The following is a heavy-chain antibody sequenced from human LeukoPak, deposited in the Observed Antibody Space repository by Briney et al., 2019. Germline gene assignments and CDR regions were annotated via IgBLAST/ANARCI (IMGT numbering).Heavy chain of an antibody. CDR1: GGSISSSSYY. Sequence: PSETLSLTCTVSGGSISSSSYYWGWIRQPPGKGLEWIGSIYYSGSTYYNPSLKSRVTISVDTSKNQFSLKLSSVTAADTAVYYCARPHSSSWYYSLDYWGQGTLVTVSS. CDR3: ARPHSSSWYYSLDY. V-gene: IGHV4-39*01. D-gene: IGHD6-13*01. J-gene: IGHJ4*02. CDR2: IYYSGST.